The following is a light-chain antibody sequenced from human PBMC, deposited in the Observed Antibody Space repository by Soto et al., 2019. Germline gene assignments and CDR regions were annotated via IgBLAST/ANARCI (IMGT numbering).Light chain of an antibody. Sequence: QPVLTQPPSVSGAPGQSVTISCTGSSSNIGAGYDVHWYQQLPGTAPKLLIYGDSHRPSGVPDRFSGSKSGTSASLAITGLQAEDEADYYCQSYDSSLSVVVFGGGTKVTVL. CDR2: GDS. CDR1: SSNIGAGYD. V-gene: IGLV1-40*01. CDR3: QSYDSSLSVVV. J-gene: IGLJ2*01.